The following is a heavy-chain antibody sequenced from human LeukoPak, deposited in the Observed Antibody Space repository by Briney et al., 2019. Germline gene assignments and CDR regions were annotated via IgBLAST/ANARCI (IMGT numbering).Heavy chain of an antibody. CDR2: IIPIFGTA. CDR1: GGTLSSYA. J-gene: IGHJ5*02. CDR3: ARDKGSQSRRKWFDP. Sequence: SVNVSCKGSGGTLSSYAISWVRQAPVQVRDCVGVIIPIFGTANYAQKFQGRVRINADESTSTAYRELSSLRSEDTAVYYCARDKGSQSRRKWFDPWGQGTLVTVSS. V-gene: IGHV1-69*13.